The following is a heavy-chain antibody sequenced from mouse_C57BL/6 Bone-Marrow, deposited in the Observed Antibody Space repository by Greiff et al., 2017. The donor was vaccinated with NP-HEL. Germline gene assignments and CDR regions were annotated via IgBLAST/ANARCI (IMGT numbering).Heavy chain of an antibody. D-gene: IGHD4-1*01. CDR2: IYPRSGNT. CDR3: AKLTGVLFDY. Sequence: VMLVESGAELARPGASVKLSCKASGYTFTSYGISWVKQRTGQGLEWIGEIYPRSGNTYYNEKFKGKATLTADKSSSTAYMELRSLTSEDSAVYFCAKLTGVLFDYWGQGTTLTVAS. J-gene: IGHJ2*01. CDR1: GYTFTSYG. V-gene: IGHV1-81*01.